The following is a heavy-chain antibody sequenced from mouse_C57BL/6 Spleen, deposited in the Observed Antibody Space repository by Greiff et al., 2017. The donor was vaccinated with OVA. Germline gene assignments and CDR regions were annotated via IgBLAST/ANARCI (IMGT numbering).Heavy chain of an antibody. V-gene: IGHV1-15*01. Sequence: VQLQQSGAELVRPGASVTLSCKASGYTFTDYEMHWVKQTPVHGLEWIGAIDPETGGTAYNQKFKGKAILSADKSSSTAYMELRSLTSEDSAVYYCTRGDYDYPFDYWGQGTTLTVSS. CDR2: IDPETGGT. CDR3: TRGDYDYPFDY. CDR1: GYTFTDYE. D-gene: IGHD2-4*01. J-gene: IGHJ2*01.